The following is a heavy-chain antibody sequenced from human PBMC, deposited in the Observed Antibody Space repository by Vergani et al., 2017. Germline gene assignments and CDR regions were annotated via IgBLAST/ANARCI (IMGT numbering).Heavy chain of an antibody. J-gene: IGHJ4*02. CDR2: INPSGGST. CDR1: GFTFTSSA. CDR3: ARDPTTVTTGVYYFDY. Sequence: QLVQSGPEVKKPGTSVKVSCKASGFTFTSSAMQWVRQARGQRLEWMGIINPSGGSTSYAQKFQGRVTMTRDTSTSTVYMELSSLRSEDTAVYYCARDPTTVTTGVYYFDYWGQGTLVTVSS. V-gene: IGHV1-46*01. D-gene: IGHD4-17*01.